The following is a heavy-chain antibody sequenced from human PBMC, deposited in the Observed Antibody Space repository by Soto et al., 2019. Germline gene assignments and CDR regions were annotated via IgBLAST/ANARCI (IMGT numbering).Heavy chain of an antibody. CDR2: ISSSGSTI. V-gene: IGHV3-11*01. CDR1: GFTFSDYY. CDR3: AGWGGGVATISAFDI. J-gene: IGHJ3*02. Sequence: GGSLRLSCAASGFTFSDYYMSWIRQAPGKGLEWVSYISSSGSTIYYADSVKGRFTISGDNAKNSRYLQMNSLRAEDTAVYYCAGWGGGVATISAFDIWGQGTMVTVSS. D-gene: IGHD5-12*01.